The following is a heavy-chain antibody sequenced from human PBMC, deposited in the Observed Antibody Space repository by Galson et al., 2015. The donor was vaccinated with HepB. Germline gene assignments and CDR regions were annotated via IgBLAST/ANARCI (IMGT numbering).Heavy chain of an antibody. Sequence: SVKVSCKASEYTFINYGVSWIRQAPGQGLEWMGWITTYNGNAEYAQKFQGRVTMTTDTSTNTAYMELRSLRSDDTAVYYCVRDSHCTATGCYRWCDPWGQGTLVTISS. J-gene: IGHJ5*02. D-gene: IGHD2-2*01. V-gene: IGHV1-18*01. CDR3: VRDSHCTATGCYRWCDP. CDR2: ITTYNGNA. CDR1: EYTFINYG.